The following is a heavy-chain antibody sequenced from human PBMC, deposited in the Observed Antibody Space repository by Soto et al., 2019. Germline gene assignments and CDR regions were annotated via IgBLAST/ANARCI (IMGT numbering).Heavy chain of an antibody. CDR3: ARAMPREDIVLVPAARRYYYYYGMDV. D-gene: IGHD2-2*01. Sequence: GASVKVSCKASGGTFSSYAISWVRQAPGQGLEWMGGIIPIFGTANYAQKFQGRVTITADESTSTAYMELSSLRSEDTAVYYCARAMPREDIVLVPAARRYYYYYGMDVWGQGTTVTVSS. V-gene: IGHV1-69*13. CDR2: IIPIFGTA. CDR1: GGTFSSYA. J-gene: IGHJ6*02.